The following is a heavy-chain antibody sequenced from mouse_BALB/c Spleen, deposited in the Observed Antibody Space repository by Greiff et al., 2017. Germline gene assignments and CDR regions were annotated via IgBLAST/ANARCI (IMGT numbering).Heavy chain of an antibody. V-gene: IGHV1S56*01. Sequence: QVQLQQSGPELVKPGASVRISCKASGYTFTSYYIHWVKQRPGQGLEWIGWIYPGNVNTKYNEKFKGKATLTADKSSSTAYMQLSSLTSEDSAVYFCARDDGYYEGYWGQGTTLTVSS. CDR3: ARDDGYYEGY. CDR2: IYPGNVNT. D-gene: IGHD2-3*01. J-gene: IGHJ2*01. CDR1: GYTFTSYY.